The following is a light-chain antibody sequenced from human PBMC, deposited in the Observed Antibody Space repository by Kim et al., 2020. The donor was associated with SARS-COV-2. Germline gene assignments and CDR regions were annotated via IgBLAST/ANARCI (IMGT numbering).Light chain of an antibody. V-gene: IGLV2-14*03. CDR3: TSYTSRSTNWV. CDR2: DVN. CDR1: SSDVGGYKY. Sequence: QSALTQPASVSGSPGQSITISCTGTSSDVGGYKYVSWYQKHPGRAPKLIIYDVNNRPSGVSNRFSGSKSGNTASLTISGLLAEAEADYYCTSYTSRSTNWVCCGGTQLTVL. J-gene: IGLJ3*02.